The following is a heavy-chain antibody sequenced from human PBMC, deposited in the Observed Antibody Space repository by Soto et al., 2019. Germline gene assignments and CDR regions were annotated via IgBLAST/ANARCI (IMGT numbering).Heavy chain of an antibody. D-gene: IGHD1-1*01. V-gene: IGHV4-34*01. CDR2: MSHSGGT. CDR3: ARVERETATTVVDAFDI. CDR1: GGFVTSGSYY. Sequence: VQLQQWGAGLLKPSETLSLTCAVYGGFVTSGSYYWSWIRQPPGKGLEWIGEMSHSGGTHFNPSLKSRVTISVDTSKNQFTLKMSSVTAADTALYYCARVERETATTVVDAFDIWGPGTMVTVSS. J-gene: IGHJ3*02.